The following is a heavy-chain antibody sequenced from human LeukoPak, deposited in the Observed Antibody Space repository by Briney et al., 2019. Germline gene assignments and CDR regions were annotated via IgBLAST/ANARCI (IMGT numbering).Heavy chain of an antibody. D-gene: IGHD4-17*01. CDR2: INHSGST. Sequence: SETLSLTCAVYGGSFSGYYWSWIRQPPGKGLEWIGEINHSGSTNYNPSLKSRVTISVDTSKNQFSLKLSSVTAADTAVYYCAIYGDYEDAFDIWGQGTMVTVSS. CDR1: GGSFSGYY. CDR3: AIYGDYEDAFDI. J-gene: IGHJ3*02. V-gene: IGHV4-34*01.